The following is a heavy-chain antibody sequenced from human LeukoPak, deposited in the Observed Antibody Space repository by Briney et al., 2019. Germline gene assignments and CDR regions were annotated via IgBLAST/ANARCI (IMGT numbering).Heavy chain of an antibody. CDR3: ARHYYFDY. V-gene: IGHV4-59*08. CDR1: GGSISSYY. J-gene: IGHJ4*02. Sequence: SEALSLTCTVSGGSISSYYWSWIRQPPGKGLEWIGYIYYSGSTNYNPSLKSRVTISVDTSKNQFSLKLSSVTAADTAVYYCARHYYFDYWGQGTLVTVSS. CDR2: IYYSGST.